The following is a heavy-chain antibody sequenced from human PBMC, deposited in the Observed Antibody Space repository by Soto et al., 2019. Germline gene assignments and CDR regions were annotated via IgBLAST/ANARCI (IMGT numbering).Heavy chain of an antibody. Sequence: QVQLVESGGGVVQPGRSLRLSCAASGFTFSSYAMHWVRQAPGKGLEWVAVISYDGSNKYYADSVKGRFTISRDNSKNTLYLQVNSLRAEDTAVYYCARERGYYGSGYPPDYWGQGTLVTVSS. CDR2: ISYDGSNK. V-gene: IGHV3-30-3*01. CDR1: GFTFSSYA. D-gene: IGHD3-10*01. CDR3: ARERGYYGSGYPPDY. J-gene: IGHJ4*02.